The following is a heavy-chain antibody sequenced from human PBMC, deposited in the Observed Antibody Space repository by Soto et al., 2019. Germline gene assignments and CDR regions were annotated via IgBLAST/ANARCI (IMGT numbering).Heavy chain of an antibody. J-gene: IGHJ6*02. D-gene: IGHD2-2*01. V-gene: IGHV4-61*01. Sequence: QVQLQESGPGLVKPLETLSLTCTVSGGSVSSGSYYWSWIRQPPGKGLEWIGYIYYSGSTKYNPSHKSRVTISVDTSKNQFSLKLSSVTAADTAVYYCASYCSSTSCYGVGYYYDYGMDVWGQGTTVTVSS. CDR1: GGSVSSGSYY. CDR2: IYYSGST. CDR3: ASYCSSTSCYGVGYYYDYGMDV.